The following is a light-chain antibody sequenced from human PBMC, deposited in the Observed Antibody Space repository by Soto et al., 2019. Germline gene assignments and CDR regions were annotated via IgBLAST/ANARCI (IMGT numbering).Light chain of an antibody. CDR2: DAP. CDR3: QQYDNLLPIT. J-gene: IGKJ5*01. Sequence: IQMTQSPSSLSASVGDRVTITCQASQDISKNLNWYQQKPGKAPKVLIYDAPSLQTGVPSRFSGSGSATHFTFTISSLQPEDVATYYCQQYDNLLPITFGQGTRLEIK. V-gene: IGKV1-33*01. CDR1: QDISKN.